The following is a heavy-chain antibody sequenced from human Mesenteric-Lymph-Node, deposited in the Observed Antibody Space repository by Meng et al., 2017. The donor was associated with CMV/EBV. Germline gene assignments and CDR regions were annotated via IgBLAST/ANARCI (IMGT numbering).Heavy chain of an antibody. CDR3: ALGVGSGSSNWFDP. CDR1: GGSFSGYY. D-gene: IGHD3-10*01. CDR2: IHHSGST. J-gene: IGHJ5*02. V-gene: IGHV4-34*01. Sequence: VQLQQWGSGLLKPSETLSLTCAGYGGSFSGYYWNWIRQPPGKGLEWIGEIHHSGSTNYNPSLKSRVTISVDTSKNQFSLKVTSVTAADTAVYYCALGVGSGSSNWFDPWGQGTLVTVSS.